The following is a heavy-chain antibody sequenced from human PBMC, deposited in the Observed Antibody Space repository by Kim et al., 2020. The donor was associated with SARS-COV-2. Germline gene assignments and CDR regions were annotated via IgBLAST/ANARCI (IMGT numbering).Heavy chain of an antibody. CDR1: GGSISSGGYY. D-gene: IGHD1-26*01. CDR2: IYYSGST. Sequence: SETLSLTCTVSGGSISSGGYYWSWIRQHPGKGLEWIGYIYYSGSTYYNPSLKSRVTISVDTSKNQFSLKLSSVTAADTAVYYCARGSGSSGSWFDPWGQGTLVTVSS. V-gene: IGHV4-31*03. CDR3: ARGSGSSGSWFDP. J-gene: IGHJ5*02.